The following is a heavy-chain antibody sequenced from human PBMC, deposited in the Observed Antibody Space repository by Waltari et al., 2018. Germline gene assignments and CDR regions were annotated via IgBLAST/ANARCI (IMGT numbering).Heavy chain of an antibody. CDR3: ARVKPFDY. J-gene: IGHJ4*02. CDR2: IDYSGNT. Sequence: QLQLQESGPGLVKPSETLSLICTVSGVSFSSSSYYWGWIRQPPGKGLEWIGSIDYSGNTYYKPSLKGRVTISRDTSKNQFSLRLSSVTAADTAVYYCARVKPFDYWGQGTLVTVSS. CDR1: GVSFSSSSYY. V-gene: IGHV4-39*07.